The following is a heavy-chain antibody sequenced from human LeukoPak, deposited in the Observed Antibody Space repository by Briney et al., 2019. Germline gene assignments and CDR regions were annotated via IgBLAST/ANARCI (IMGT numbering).Heavy chain of an antibody. V-gene: IGHV3-30*19. Sequence: GGSLRLSCAASGFTFSPYGLHWVRQAPGKGLEWVAVISYDGSNRYYADSVKGRFTISRDNSKNTLYLQMNSLRAEDTAVYYCARESLAISGSYYRGHFDYWGQGTLVTVSS. J-gene: IGHJ4*02. CDR3: ARESLAISGSYYRGHFDY. D-gene: IGHD3-10*01. CDR1: GFTFSPYG. CDR2: ISYDGSNR.